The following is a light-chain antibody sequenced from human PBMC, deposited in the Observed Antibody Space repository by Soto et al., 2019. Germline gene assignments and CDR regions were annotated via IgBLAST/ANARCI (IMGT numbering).Light chain of an antibody. Sequence: IVFTQSPAALSLSPGERATGGGRASQSVSSYLAWYQQKPGQAPRLLIYDASNRATGIPARFSGSGSGTDFTLTISSLEPEDFAVYYCQQYGSSPRITFGQGTRLEI. V-gene: IGKV3-11*01. CDR1: QSVSSY. CDR3: QQYGSSPRIT. J-gene: IGKJ5*01. CDR2: DAS.